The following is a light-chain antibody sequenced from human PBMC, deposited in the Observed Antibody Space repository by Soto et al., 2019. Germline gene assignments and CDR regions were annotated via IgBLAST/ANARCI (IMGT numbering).Light chain of an antibody. CDR1: QNVSSY. Sequence: EIVLTQSPATLSLSPGERATLSCRASQNVSSYLAWYQQKPGQAPRLLIYDASNRATGIPARFSGSGSGTDFTLTISSLEPEDFAVYYCQQRSNWPPTWTFGQGTKV. V-gene: IGKV3-11*01. CDR3: QQRSNWPPTWT. J-gene: IGKJ1*01. CDR2: DAS.